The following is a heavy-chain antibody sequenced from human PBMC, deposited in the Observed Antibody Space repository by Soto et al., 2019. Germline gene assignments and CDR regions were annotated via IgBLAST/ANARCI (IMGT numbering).Heavy chain of an antibody. D-gene: IGHD3-22*01. CDR2: IRSKLYGGTT. J-gene: IGHJ5*02. CDR1: GLTFGYYA. CDR3: SSSYYYDSSGLNWFDP. V-gene: IGHV3-49*03. Sequence: GGSLRLSCTASGLTFGYYAMSWFRQAPGKGLEWVGFIRSKLYGGTTEYAASVKGRFTISRDDSKSIAYLQMHSLITEDTAVYYCSSSYYYDSSGLNWFDPWGQGTLVTVSS.